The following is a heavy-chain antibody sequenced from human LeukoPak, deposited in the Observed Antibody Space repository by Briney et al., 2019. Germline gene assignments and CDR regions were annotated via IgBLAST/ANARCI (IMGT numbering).Heavy chain of an antibody. D-gene: IGHD5-24*01. CDR3: ARDRMATSTGFDY. J-gene: IGHJ4*02. V-gene: IGHV3-30*03. CDR1: GFTFSSHG. Sequence: GETLRLSCAASGFTFSSHGMNWVRQAPGKGLEWVAVISYDGSNKYYADSVKGRFTISRDNSKNTLYLQMNSLRAEDTAVYYCARDRMATSTGFDYWGQGTLVTVSS. CDR2: ISYDGSNK.